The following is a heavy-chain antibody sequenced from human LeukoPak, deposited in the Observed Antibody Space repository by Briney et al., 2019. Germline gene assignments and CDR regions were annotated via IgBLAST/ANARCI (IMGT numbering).Heavy chain of an antibody. J-gene: IGHJ5*02. V-gene: IGHV3-48*01. CDR2: ISSSSSTI. CDR1: GFTFSSYS. CDR3: ARDHLTYYDFWSGYYGDRGWFDP. D-gene: IGHD3-3*01. Sequence: PGRSLRLSCAASGFTFSSYSMNWVRQAPGKGLEWVSYISSSSSTIYYADSVKGRFTISRDNAKNSLYLQMNSLRAEDTAVYYCARDHLTYYDFWSGYYGDRGWFDPWGQGTLVTVSS.